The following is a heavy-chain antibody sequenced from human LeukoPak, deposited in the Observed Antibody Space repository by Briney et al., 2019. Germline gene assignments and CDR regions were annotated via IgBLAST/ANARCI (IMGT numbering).Heavy chain of an antibody. CDR3: ARGFADFVWGSYPSSY. D-gene: IGHD3-16*02. V-gene: IGHV3-21*01. CDR2: ITGSSTYI. J-gene: IGHJ4*02. Sequence: PGGSLRLSCAASGFTFSSYSMNWVRQAPGKGLEWVSSITGSSTYIHYADSVKGRFTISRDNAKNSLYLQMNSLRAEDTAAYYCARGFADFVWGSYPSSYWGQGILVTVSS. CDR1: GFTFSSYS.